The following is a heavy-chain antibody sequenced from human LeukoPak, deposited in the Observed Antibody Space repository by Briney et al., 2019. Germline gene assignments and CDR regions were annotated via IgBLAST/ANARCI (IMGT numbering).Heavy chain of an antibody. CDR3: ARVLQYHHGYYYYMDV. D-gene: IGHD2-2*01. V-gene: IGHV4-59*01. J-gene: IGHJ6*03. CDR1: GGSISSYY. CDR2: IYYSGST. Sequence: SETLSLTCTVSGGSISSYYWSWIRQPPGKGLEWIGYIYYSGSTNYNPSLKSRVTISVDTSKNQFSLKLSSVTAADTAVYYCARVLQYHHGYYYYMDVWGKGTTVTVSS.